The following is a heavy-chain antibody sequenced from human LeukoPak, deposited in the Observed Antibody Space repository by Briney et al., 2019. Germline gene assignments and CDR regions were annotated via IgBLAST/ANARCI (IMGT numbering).Heavy chain of an antibody. J-gene: IGHJ3*02. CDR1: GFTVSSNY. Sequence: GGSLRLSCAASGFTVSSNYMSWVRQAPGKGLEWVSVIYSGGSTYYADSVKGRFTVSRDNSKNTLYLQMNSLRAEDTAVHYCARVGDGYNFDAFDIWGQGTMVTVSS. CDR3: ARVGDGYNFDAFDI. CDR2: IYSGGST. D-gene: IGHD5-24*01. V-gene: IGHV3-66*01.